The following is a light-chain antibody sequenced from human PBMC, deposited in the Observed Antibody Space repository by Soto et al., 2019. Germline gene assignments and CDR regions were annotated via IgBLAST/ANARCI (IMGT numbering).Light chain of an antibody. Sequence: DIQMTQSPSSLSASVGDRVTITCRASQSISSYLNWYQQKPGKAPKLLIYAASSLQSGVPSRFSGSGSGTDFTVTISSLQTEDFATYDGQESYSTLFTCGPGTKVDIK. CDR3: QESYSTLFT. V-gene: IGKV1-39*01. J-gene: IGKJ3*01. CDR1: QSISSY. CDR2: AAS.